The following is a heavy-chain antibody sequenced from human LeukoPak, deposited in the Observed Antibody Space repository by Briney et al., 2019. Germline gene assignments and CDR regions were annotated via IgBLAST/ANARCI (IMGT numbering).Heavy chain of an antibody. CDR1: GFTFSSYG. J-gene: IGHJ4*02. CDR3: AKDGGYCGGDCYSLLLDY. V-gene: IGHV3-30*18. Sequence: GRSLRLSCAASGFTFSSYGMHWVRQAPGKGLEWVAVISYDGSNKYYADSVKGRFTISRDNSKNTLYLRMNSLRAEDTAVYYCAKDGGYCGGDCYSLLLDYWGQGTLVTVSS. CDR2: ISYDGSNK. D-gene: IGHD2-21*02.